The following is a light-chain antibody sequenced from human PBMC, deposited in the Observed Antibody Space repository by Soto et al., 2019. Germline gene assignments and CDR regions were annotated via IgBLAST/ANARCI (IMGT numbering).Light chain of an antibody. Sequence: DIQMTRSPSTLSASVGDSVAITCRASEDINNWLAWYQQKPGKPPTLLIYDASTLDSGVPSRFGGSGSGTEFTLIINSLQPDDVATYYCQQYKSYPHTFGRGTKLEIK. J-gene: IGKJ2*01. CDR2: DAS. CDR1: EDINNW. CDR3: QQYKSYPHT. V-gene: IGKV1-5*01.